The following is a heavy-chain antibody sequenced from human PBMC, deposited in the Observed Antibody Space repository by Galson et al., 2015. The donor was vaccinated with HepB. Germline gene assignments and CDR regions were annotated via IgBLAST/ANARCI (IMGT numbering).Heavy chain of an antibody. CDR3: ARILLWFRESNPFYYYYYMDV. Sequence: SETLSLTCTVSGGSVSSGSYYWSWIRQPPGKGLEWIGYIYYSGSTNYNPSLKSRVTISVDKSKNQFSLKLSSVTAADTAVYYRARILLWFRESNPFYYYYYMDVWGKGTTVTVSS. CDR2: IYYSGST. V-gene: IGHV4-61*01. CDR1: GGSVSSGSYY. J-gene: IGHJ6*03. D-gene: IGHD3-10*01.